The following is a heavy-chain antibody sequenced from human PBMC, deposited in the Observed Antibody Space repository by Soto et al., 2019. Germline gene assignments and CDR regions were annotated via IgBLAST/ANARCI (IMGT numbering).Heavy chain of an antibody. CDR1: GFTFRTYT. D-gene: IGHD2-15*01. J-gene: IGHJ6*02. CDR2: IRGFSPYT. Sequence: VGSLRLSCISSGFTFRTYTMNWVRQAPGKGMEWVSGIRGFSPYTFYAESVKGRFTISRDNAKNSLYLQMNSLRAEDTAVYYCARDRGYDAHDYYYNAMDVWGQGTTVTVSS. V-gene: IGHV3-21*01. CDR3: ARDRGYDAHDYYYNAMDV.